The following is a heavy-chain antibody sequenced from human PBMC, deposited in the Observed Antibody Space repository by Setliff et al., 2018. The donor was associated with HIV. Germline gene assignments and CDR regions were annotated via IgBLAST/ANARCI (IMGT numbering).Heavy chain of an antibody. Sequence: LSLTCSVSGDSLGSHYWSWVRQPPGKGLEWIGSVDYSGTPNYSPSLKSRVTISLDTSKNEISLKVTSVTAADTAVYYCARWGDGFNSYDSWGQGTLVTVSS. CDR2: VDYSGTP. D-gene: IGHD3-22*01. V-gene: IGHV4-59*11. J-gene: IGHJ1*01. CDR3: ARWGDGFNSYDS. CDR1: GDSLGSHY.